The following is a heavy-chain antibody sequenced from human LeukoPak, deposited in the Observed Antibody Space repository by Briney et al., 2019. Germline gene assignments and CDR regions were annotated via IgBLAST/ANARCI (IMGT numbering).Heavy chain of an antibody. Sequence: EASVKVSCKASGYTFTSYAMNWVRQAPGQGLEWMGWINTNTGNPTYAQGFTGRFVFSLGTSVSTAYLQISSLKAEDTAVYYCARVPRRGYYYDSSGYYLDYWGQGTLVTVSS. V-gene: IGHV7-4-1*02. CDR3: ARVPRRGYYYDSSGYYLDY. D-gene: IGHD3-22*01. CDR1: GYTFTSYA. CDR2: INTNTGNP. J-gene: IGHJ4*02.